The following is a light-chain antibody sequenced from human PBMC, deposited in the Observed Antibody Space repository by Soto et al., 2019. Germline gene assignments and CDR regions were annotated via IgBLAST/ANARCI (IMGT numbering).Light chain of an antibody. CDR2: DVS. CDR1: SSDVGGNNY. V-gene: IGLV2-14*01. Sequence: QSALTQPASVSGSPGQSITISCSGTSSDVGGNNYVSWYQQNPGQAPNLMIGDVSNRPYVVSNRFSRSKSGNTPALTSSRLQAEDEADYYCSSFTGTSYVFGTGTKATVL. J-gene: IGLJ1*01. CDR3: SSFTGTSYV.